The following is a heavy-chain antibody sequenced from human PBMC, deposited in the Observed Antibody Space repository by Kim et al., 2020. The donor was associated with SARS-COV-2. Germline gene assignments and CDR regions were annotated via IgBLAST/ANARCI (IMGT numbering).Heavy chain of an antibody. D-gene: IGHD3-9*01. J-gene: IGHJ3*02. CDR2: IKSKTDGGTT. Sequence: GGSLRLSCAASGFTFSNAWMSWVRQAPGKGLEWVGRIKSKTDGGTTDYAAPVKGRFTISRDDSKNTLYLQMNSLKTEDTAVYYCTTEEGIFYAFDIWGQGTMVTVSS. V-gene: IGHV3-15*01. CDR3: TTEEGIFYAFDI. CDR1: GFTFSNAW.